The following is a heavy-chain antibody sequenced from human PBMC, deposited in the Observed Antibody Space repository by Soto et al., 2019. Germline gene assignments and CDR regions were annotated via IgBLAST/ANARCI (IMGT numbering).Heavy chain of an antibody. J-gene: IGHJ4*02. Sequence: QVQLQESGPGLVKPSQTLSLTCTVSGGSISSGGYYWSWIRQHPGKGLEWIGYIYYSGSTYYNPSLKSRVXXAXDXXKNQCSLKLSSVTAADTAVYYCARARSGGSCYFDYWGQGTLVTVSS. D-gene: IGHD2-15*01. V-gene: IGHV4-31*03. CDR1: GGSISSGGYY. CDR3: ARARSGGSCYFDY. CDR2: IYYSGST.